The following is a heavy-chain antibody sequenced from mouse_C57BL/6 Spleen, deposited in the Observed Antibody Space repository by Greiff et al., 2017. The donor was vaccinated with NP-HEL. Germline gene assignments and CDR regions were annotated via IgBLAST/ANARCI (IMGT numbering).Heavy chain of an antibody. CDR3: ARRGDYSNYEWFAY. CDR2: ISSGGSYT. V-gene: IGHV5-6*01. Sequence: EVKVVESGGDLVKPGGSLKLSCAASGFTFSSYGMSWVRQTPDKRLEWVATISSGGSYTYYPDSVKGRFTISRDNAKNTLYLQMSSLKSEDSAIYYCARRGDYSNYEWFAYWGQGTLVTVSA. J-gene: IGHJ3*01. D-gene: IGHD2-5*01. CDR1: GFTFSSYG.